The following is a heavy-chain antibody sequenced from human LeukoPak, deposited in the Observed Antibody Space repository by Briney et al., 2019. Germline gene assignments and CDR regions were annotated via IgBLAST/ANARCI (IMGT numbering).Heavy chain of an antibody. Sequence: PSETLSLTCTVSGGSISSYYWSWIRQPPGKGLEWIGEINHSGSTNYNPSLKSRVTISVDTSKNQFSLKLSSVTAADTAVYYCARGPPYYYGSGSYRLDYWGQGTLVTVSS. D-gene: IGHD3-10*01. J-gene: IGHJ4*02. CDR3: ARGPPYYYGSGSYRLDY. CDR2: INHSGST. CDR1: GGSISSYY. V-gene: IGHV4-34*01.